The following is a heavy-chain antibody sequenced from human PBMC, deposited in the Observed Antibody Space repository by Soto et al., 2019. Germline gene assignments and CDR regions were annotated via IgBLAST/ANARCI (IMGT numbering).Heavy chain of an antibody. CDR3: ARDSGGTYYYDSSGYSPDAFDI. J-gene: IGHJ3*02. V-gene: IGHV3-33*01. D-gene: IGHD3-22*01. CDR1: AFTFSSYV. CDR2: IGYDGSNK. Sequence: PGGALRLSCAASAFTFSSYVMHWVRQAPGKGLEWVAVIGYDGSNKYYADSVKGRFTTSRDNSKNTLYLQMNSLRAEDTAVYYCARDSGGTYYYDSSGYSPDAFDIWGQGTMVTVSS.